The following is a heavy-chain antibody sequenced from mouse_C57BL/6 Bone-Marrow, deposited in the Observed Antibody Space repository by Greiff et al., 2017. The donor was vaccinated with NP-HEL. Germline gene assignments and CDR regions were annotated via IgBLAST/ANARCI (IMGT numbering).Heavy chain of an antibody. J-gene: IGHJ4*01. CDR3: ARLYYGNYVGYAMDY. CDR1: GYTFTSYW. CDR2: IDPSDSYT. V-gene: IGHV1-59*01. Sequence: QVQLQQPGAELVRPGTSVKLSCKASGYTFTSYWMHWVKQRPGQGLEWIGVIDPSDSYTNYNQKFKGKATLTVDTSSSTAYMQLSSLTSEDSAVYYWARLYYGNYVGYAMDYWGQGTSVTVSS. D-gene: IGHD2-1*01.